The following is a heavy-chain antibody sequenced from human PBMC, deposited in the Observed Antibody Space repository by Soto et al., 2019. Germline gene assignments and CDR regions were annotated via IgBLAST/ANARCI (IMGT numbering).Heavy chain of an antibody. CDR3: ARDHLIVVVPAAAGFGY. V-gene: IGHV3-11*01. CDR2: ISSTGTTI. CDR1: GFTFSDYY. D-gene: IGHD2-2*01. Sequence: QVQLVESGGGLVKPGGSLRLSCAASGFTFSDYYMTWIRQAPGKGLEWVSYISSTGTTIYYADSVKGRFTISRDNAKNSLYLEMNGLRAEDTAVYYCARDHLIVVVPAAAGFGYWGQGTLVTVSS. J-gene: IGHJ4*02.